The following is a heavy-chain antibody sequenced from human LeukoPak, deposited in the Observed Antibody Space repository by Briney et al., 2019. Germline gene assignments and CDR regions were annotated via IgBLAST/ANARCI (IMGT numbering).Heavy chain of an antibody. CDR1: GYTFTSYG. D-gene: IGHD2-2*01. Sequence: GASVKVSCKASGYTFTSYGISWVRQAPGQGLEWMGWISAYNGNTNYAQKLQGRVTMTTDTSTSTAYMELRSLRSDDTAVYYCARDLDVVVPAATTGLFDYWGQGTLVTVSS. CDR2: ISAYNGNT. CDR3: ARDLDVVVPAATTGLFDY. V-gene: IGHV1-18*01. J-gene: IGHJ4*02.